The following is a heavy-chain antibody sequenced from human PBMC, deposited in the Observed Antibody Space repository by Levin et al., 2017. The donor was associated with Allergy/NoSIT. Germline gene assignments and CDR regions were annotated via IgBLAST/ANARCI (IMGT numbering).Heavy chain of an antibody. Sequence: PSETLSLTCAASGFTFSSYDMNWVRQVEGKGLEWVSYIGTVFDTQYADSVKGRFTMSRENGKKSLHLQMNGLRDEDTGVYYCVRGPIVGAPRADYVFDYWGPGTLVTVSS. CDR2: IGTVFDT. CDR3: VRGPIVGAPRADYVFDY. D-gene: IGHD1-26*01. CDR1: GFTFSSYD. V-gene: IGHV3-13*01. J-gene: IGHJ4*02.